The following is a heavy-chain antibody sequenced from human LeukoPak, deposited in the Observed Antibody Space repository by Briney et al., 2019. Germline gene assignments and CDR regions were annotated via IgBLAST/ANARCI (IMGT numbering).Heavy chain of an antibody. CDR3: ARNLRQYHYYGMDV. V-gene: IGHV4-59*08. Sequence: SETLSLTCTVSGGPISSYYWSWIRQPPGKGLEWIGYIYYSGSTNYNPSLKSRVTISVDTSKNQFSLKLSSVTAADTAVYYCARNLRQYHYYGMDVWGQGTTVTVSS. J-gene: IGHJ6*02. CDR2: IYYSGST. D-gene: IGHD1-14*01. CDR1: GGPISSYY.